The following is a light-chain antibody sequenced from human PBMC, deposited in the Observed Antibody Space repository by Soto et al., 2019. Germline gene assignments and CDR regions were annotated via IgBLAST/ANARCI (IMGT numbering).Light chain of an antibody. CDR1: SGHSSYA. J-gene: IGLJ2*01. Sequence: VLTQSPSASASLGASVKLTCTLSSGHSSYAIAWHQQQPEKGPRYLMRVNSDGRHIKGDGIPDRFSGSSSGAERYLTISSLQSEDEDDYYCKTWGTGTVVFGGGTKLTVL. V-gene: IGLV4-69*01. CDR2: VNSDGRH. CDR3: KTWGTGTVV.